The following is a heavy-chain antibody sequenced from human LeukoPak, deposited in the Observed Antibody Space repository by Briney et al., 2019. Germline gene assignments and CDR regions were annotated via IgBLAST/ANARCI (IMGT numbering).Heavy chain of an antibody. Sequence: GGSLRLSCAASGFTSSSYWMHWVRQAPGKGLVWVSRINSDGSSINYADSVKGRFTISRDNAKNTLYLQMNSLRAEDAAVYYCARGRGPYGWFDPWGQGTLVTVSS. J-gene: IGHJ5*02. CDR1: GFTSSSYW. D-gene: IGHD3-10*01. CDR3: ARGRGPYGWFDP. CDR2: INSDGSSI. V-gene: IGHV3-74*01.